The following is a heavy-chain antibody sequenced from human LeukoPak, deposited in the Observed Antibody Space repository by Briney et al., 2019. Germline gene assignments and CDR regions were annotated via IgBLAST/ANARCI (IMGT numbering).Heavy chain of an antibody. V-gene: IGHV3-53*01. CDR2: IYSDNT. CDR3: ARVDYGSGSYFDY. Sequence: GGSLRLSCTVSGFTVSSNSMSWVRQAPGKGLEWVSFIYSDNTHYSDSVKGRFTISRDNSKNTLYLQMNSLRAEDTAVYYCARVDYGSGSYFDYWGQGTLVTVSS. CDR1: GFTVSSNS. D-gene: IGHD3-10*01. J-gene: IGHJ4*02.